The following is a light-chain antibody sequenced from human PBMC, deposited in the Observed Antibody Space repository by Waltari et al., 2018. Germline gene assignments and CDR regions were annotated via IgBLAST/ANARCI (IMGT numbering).Light chain of an antibody. CDR1: QSVSSF. CDR2: DAS. CDR3: QQRSNVLFA. J-gene: IGKJ3*01. V-gene: IGKV3-11*01. Sequence: EVVLTQSPATLSLSPGERATLSCRASQSVSSFLAWYQQKPGQAPRLLIYDASNRANGIPARFSGSGSGTDFTLTISSLEPEDFAVYYCQQRSNVLFAFGPGTKVDFK.